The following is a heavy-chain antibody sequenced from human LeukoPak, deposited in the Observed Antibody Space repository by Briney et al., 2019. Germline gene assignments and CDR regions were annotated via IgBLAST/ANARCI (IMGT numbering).Heavy chain of an antibody. V-gene: IGHV3-23*01. CDR2: ISNGGDHT. D-gene: IGHD6-6*01. CDR3: ARIGYSSSSFDY. J-gene: IGHJ4*02. CDR1: GFTFRDFS. Sequence: GGSLRLSCVASGFTFRDFSMSWVRQAPGKGLEWVSVISNGGDHTYYADSVKGRFAISRDNSKNTLYLQMNSLRTEDTAIYYCARIGYSSSSFDYWGQGVLVTVYS.